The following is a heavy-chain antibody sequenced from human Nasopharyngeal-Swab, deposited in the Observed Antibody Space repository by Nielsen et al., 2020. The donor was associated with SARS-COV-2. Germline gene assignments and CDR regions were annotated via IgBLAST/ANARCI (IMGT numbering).Heavy chain of an antibody. CDR2: ISGSGGST. J-gene: IGHJ5*02. D-gene: IGHD6-19*01. CDR1: GFTFSSYA. Sequence: GESLKISCAASGFTFSSYAMSWVRQAPGKGLEWVSAISGSGGSTYYADSVKGRFTISRDNSKKTLYLQMNSLRAEDTAVYYCAKGEDSSGWYPPGFDPWGQGTLVTVSS. V-gene: IGHV3-23*01. CDR3: AKGEDSSGWYPPGFDP.